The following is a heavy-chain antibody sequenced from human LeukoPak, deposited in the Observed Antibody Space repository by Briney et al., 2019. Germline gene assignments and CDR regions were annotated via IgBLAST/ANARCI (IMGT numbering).Heavy chain of an antibody. Sequence: GGSLRLSCAASGFTVSSNYMSWVRQAPGKGLEWVSVIYSGGSTYYADAVEGRFTVSRDNSQNTLYLQMHSLRADDTAVYYCAKTRNYYDSSGGDALDFWGHGTLVTISS. J-gene: IGHJ3*01. CDR1: GFTVSSNY. V-gene: IGHV3-53*01. D-gene: IGHD3-22*01. CDR2: IYSGGST. CDR3: AKTRNYYDSSGGDALDF.